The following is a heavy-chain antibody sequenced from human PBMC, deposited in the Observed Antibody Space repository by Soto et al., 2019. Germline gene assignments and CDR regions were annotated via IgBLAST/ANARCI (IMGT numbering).Heavy chain of an antibody. D-gene: IGHD2-8*01. V-gene: IGHV3-21*01. CDR1: GFTFSSYS. CDR2: ISSSSSYI. J-gene: IGHJ4*02. Sequence: GGSLRLSCAASGFTFSSYSMNWVRQAPGKGLEWVSSISSSSSYIYYADSVKGRFTISRDNAKNSLYLQMNSLRAEDTAVYYCAREKPTLHGTNGVCYPHQLDYWGQGTLVTVSS. CDR3: AREKPTLHGTNGVCYPHQLDY.